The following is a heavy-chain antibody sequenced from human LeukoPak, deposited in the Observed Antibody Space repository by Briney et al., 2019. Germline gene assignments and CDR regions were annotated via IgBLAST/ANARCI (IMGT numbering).Heavy chain of an antibody. CDR3: ARAKQQLDLNWFDP. CDR2: ICYSGST. CDR1: SGSISSSSYY. Sequence: SVTLSLTCTVSSGSISSSSYYWGWIRQPPGKGGGWIASICYSGSTYYNPALTSRATISIDTTKNHFTLKLSSVTAADTAVYYRARAKQQLDLNWFDPWGQGTLVTVSS. V-gene: IGHV4-39*06. D-gene: IGHD6-13*01. J-gene: IGHJ5*02.